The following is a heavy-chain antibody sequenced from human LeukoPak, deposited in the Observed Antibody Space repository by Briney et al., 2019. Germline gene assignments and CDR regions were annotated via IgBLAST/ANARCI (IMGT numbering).Heavy chain of an antibody. CDR3: ARGSWELLWFGEFNWYFDL. CDR2: IIPIFGTA. J-gene: IGHJ2*01. V-gene: IGHV1-69*06. CDR1: GGTFSSYA. Sequence: SVKVSCKASGGTFSSYAISWVRQAPGQGLEWMGGIIPIFGTANYAQKFQGRVTITADKSTSTAYMELSSLRSDDTAVYYCARGSWELLWFGEFNWYFDLWGRGTLVTVS. D-gene: IGHD3-10*01.